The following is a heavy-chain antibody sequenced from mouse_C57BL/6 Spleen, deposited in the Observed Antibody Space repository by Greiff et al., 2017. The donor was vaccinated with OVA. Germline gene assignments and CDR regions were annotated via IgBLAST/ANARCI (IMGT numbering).Heavy chain of an antibody. CDR3: ARDYSLYYYAMDY. Sequence: QVHVKQSGPELVKPGASVKISCKASGYAFSSSWMNWVKQRPGKGLEWIGRIYPGDGDTNYNGKFKGKATLTADKSSSTAYMQLSSLTSEDSAVYFCARDYSLYYYAMDYWGQGTSVTVSS. CDR1: GYAFSSSW. V-gene: IGHV1-82*01. CDR2: IYPGDGDT. J-gene: IGHJ4*01. D-gene: IGHD2-12*01.